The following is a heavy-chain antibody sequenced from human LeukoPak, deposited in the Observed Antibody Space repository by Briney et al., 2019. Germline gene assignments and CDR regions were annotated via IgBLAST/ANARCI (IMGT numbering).Heavy chain of an antibody. Sequence: PSDTLSLTCAVYSGSFSRYYWSWIRQPPGKGLEWIGEINHSGSTNYNPSLKSRVTISVDTSKNQFSLQLSSVTAADTAVYYCTPWFGEGAIDYWGQGTLVTVSS. V-gene: IGHV4-34*01. CDR3: TPWFGEGAIDY. D-gene: IGHD3-10*01. CDR1: SGSFSRYY. J-gene: IGHJ4*02. CDR2: INHSGST.